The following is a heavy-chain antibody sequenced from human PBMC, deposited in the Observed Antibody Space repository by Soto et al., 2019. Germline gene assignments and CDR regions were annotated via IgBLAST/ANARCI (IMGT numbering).Heavy chain of an antibody. V-gene: IGHV4-59*01. Sequence: SSKTLSLTCTVSGGSIIRYYWSWIRQPPGKGLDWIGYIYYSGSPNYSPSLESRVTISEDTSKNQFSLKLSSVTAADTAIYYCAGGRDDYNGWYVDRWGRGTLVTFSS. CDR2: IYYSGSP. D-gene: IGHD4-4*01. CDR1: GGSIIRYY. CDR3: AGGRDDYNGWYVDR. J-gene: IGHJ2*01.